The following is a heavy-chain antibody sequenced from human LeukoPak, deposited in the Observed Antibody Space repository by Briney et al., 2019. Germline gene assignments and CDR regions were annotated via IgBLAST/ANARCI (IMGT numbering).Heavy chain of an antibody. CDR2: IYSGGST. CDR1: GFTVSSNY. D-gene: IGHD3-9*01. J-gene: IGHJ6*02. Sequence: PGGSLRLSCAASGFTVSSNYTSWVRQAPGKGLEWVSVIYSGGSTYYADSVQGRFTISRDNSKNTLYLQMNSLRAEDTAVYYCARGRYYDILTGYYRLYYYYGMDVWGQGTTVTVSS. CDR3: ARGRYYDILTGYYRLYYYYGMDV. V-gene: IGHV3-66*01.